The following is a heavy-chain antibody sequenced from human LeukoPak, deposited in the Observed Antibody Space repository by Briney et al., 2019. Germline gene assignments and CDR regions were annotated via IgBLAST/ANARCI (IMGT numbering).Heavy chain of an antibody. D-gene: IGHD4-23*01. CDR3: ARHDYGGNSAWFDP. V-gene: IGHV4-59*01. Sequence: SETLSLTCTVSGVSIRGYFWSWIRQPPAKGLEWIGYIFYSGSTYYNPSLMSRVTISVDTSKNQFSLKLTSVTAADTAVYYCARHDYGGNSAWFDPWGQGTLVSVSS. J-gene: IGHJ5*02. CDR1: GVSIRGYF. CDR2: IFYSGST.